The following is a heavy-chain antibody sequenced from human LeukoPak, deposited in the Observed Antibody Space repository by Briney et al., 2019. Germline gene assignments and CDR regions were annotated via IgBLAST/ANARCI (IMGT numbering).Heavy chain of an antibody. CDR3: ASGREWELLSF. V-gene: IGHV4-61*02. Sequence: SETLSLTCTVSGGSISSGSYYWSWNRQPAGKGLEWIGRIYTSGSTNYNPSLKSRVTISVDTSKNQFSLKLSSVTAADTAVYYCASGREWELLSFWGQRTLVTVSS. CDR1: GGSISSGSYY. D-gene: IGHD1-26*01. CDR2: IYTSGST. J-gene: IGHJ4*02.